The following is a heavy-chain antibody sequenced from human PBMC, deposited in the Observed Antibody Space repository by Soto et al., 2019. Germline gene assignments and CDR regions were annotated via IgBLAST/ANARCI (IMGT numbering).Heavy chain of an antibody. Sequence: KASETLSLTCGVSGGAVSGYYWSWIRQPPGKGLEWIAEINHSGSTNYNPSLKSRATISVDTSKNQFSLKLISVAAADSGVYYCARALHKVFRFLECSHGLDIWRQGTMVTV. CDR3: ARALHKVFRFLECSHGLDI. D-gene: IGHD3-3*01. V-gene: IGHV4-34*01. J-gene: IGHJ3*02. CDR1: GGAVSGYY. CDR2: INHSGST.